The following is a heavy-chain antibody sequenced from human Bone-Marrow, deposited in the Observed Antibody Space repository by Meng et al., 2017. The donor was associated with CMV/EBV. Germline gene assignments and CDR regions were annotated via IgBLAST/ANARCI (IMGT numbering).Heavy chain of an antibody. V-gene: IGHV4-59*01. CDR1: GGSISSYY. CDR2: IYYSGST. Sequence: SETLSLTCTVSGGSISSYYWSWIRQPPGKGLEWIGYIYYSGSTNYNPSLKSRVTISVDTSKNQFSLKLSSVTAADTAVYYCARDGLVEYQRKGAFDIWAQGTMVTVSS. D-gene: IGHD2-2*01. J-gene: IGHJ3*02. CDR3: ARDGLVEYQRKGAFDI.